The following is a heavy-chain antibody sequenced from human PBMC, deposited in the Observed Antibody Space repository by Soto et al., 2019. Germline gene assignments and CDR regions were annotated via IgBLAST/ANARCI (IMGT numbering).Heavy chain of an antibody. D-gene: IGHD3-10*01. J-gene: IGHJ6*02. Sequence: ASVKVSCKASGYTFTSYAMHWVRQAPGQRLEWMGWINAGNGNTKYSQKFQGRVTITRDTSASTAYMELSSLRSEDTAVYYCARTCMKGRYYYYSGMDVWGQGTTVTVSS. CDR1: GYTFTSYA. CDR3: ARTCMKGRYYYYSGMDV. V-gene: IGHV1-3*01. CDR2: INAGNGNT.